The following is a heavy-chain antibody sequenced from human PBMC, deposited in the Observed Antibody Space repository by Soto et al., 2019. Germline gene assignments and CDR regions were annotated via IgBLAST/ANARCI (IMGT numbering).Heavy chain of an antibody. CDR1: GFSLSTSGLG. CDR2: FYWNDDK. J-gene: IGHJ4*02. V-gene: IGHV2-5*01. CDR3: AHRPSGWYLFDY. D-gene: IGHD6-19*01. Sequence: QITLKESGPSLVRPTQALTLTCTFSGFSLSTSGLGVGWIRQPPGKALEWLALFYWNDDKRYSPSLKARLTITKDTSKNQVVLTMTNMDPVDTATYSCAHRPSGWYLFDYWGQGTLVTVSS.